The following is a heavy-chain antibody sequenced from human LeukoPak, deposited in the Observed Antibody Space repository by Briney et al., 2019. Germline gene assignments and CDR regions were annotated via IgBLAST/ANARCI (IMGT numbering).Heavy chain of an antibody. Sequence: PGGSLRLSCAASGFTFSSYEMNWVRQAPGKGLEWVSYISSSGSTIYYADSVKGRFTISRDNAKNSLYLQMNSLRAEDTAVYYCARDRYYDSSSFWDYYYYMDVWGKGTTVTISS. D-gene: IGHD3-22*01. CDR2: ISSSGSTI. CDR1: GFTFSSYE. V-gene: IGHV3-48*03. J-gene: IGHJ6*03. CDR3: ARDRYYDSSSFWDYYYYMDV.